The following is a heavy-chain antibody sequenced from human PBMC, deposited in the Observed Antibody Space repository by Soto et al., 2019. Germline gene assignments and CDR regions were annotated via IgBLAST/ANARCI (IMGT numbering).Heavy chain of an antibody. CDR1: GGSISSYY. J-gene: IGHJ5*02. Sequence: SEILSLTCTVSGGSISSYYGSWIRQPPGKGLEWIGYIYYSGSTNYNPSLKSRVTISVDTSKNQFSLKLSSVTAADTAVYYCARDSARYASWFDPWGQGTLVTVPQ. V-gene: IGHV4-59*01. CDR3: ARDSARYASWFDP. D-gene: IGHD5-18*01. CDR2: IYYSGST.